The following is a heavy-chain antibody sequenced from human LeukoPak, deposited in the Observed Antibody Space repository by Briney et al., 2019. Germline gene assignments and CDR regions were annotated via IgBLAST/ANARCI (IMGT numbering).Heavy chain of an antibody. CDR3: ARVPSYYHAFDI. Sequence: ASVKVSCKASGYTFTGYYMHWVRQAPGQGLEWMGWINPNSGGTNYAQKFQGRVTMTRDTSISTAYMELSRLRSDDTAVYYCARVPSYYHAFDIWGQGTMVTVSS. J-gene: IGHJ3*02. D-gene: IGHD3-22*01. CDR2: INPNSGGT. V-gene: IGHV1-2*02. CDR1: GYTFTGYY.